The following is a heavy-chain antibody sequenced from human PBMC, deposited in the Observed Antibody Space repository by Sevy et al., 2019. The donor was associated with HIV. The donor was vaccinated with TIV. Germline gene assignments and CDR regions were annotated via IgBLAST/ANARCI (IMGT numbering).Heavy chain of an antibody. J-gene: IGHJ5*02. V-gene: IGHV1-24*01. D-gene: IGHD3-10*01. Sequence: ASVKVSCKVSGYSLTKLSINWVRQAPGKGLEWMGEVTPQYGETIYAQRFQGRVTMTEDTSADTAYMELSSLTSEDTAVYYCATIGLSYYSGSSSYQGDWFDPWGQGTLVTVSS. CDR1: GYSLTKLS. CDR2: VTPQYGET. CDR3: ATIGLSYYSGSSSYQGDWFDP.